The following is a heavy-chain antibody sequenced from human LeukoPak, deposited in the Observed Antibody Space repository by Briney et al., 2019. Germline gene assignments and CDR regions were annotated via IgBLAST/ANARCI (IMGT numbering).Heavy chain of an antibody. CDR2: IYSGGSA. CDR1: GFTVSSNY. V-gene: IGHV3-53*01. Sequence: GGSLRLSCAASGFTVSSNYMSWVRQALGKGLEWVSVIYSGGSAYYADSVKGRFTTSRDNSKNTLYLQINSLRAEDTAVYYCAKGVRGGAFDVWGKGTMVTVSS. J-gene: IGHJ3*01. CDR3: AKGVRGGAFDV. D-gene: IGHD3-10*01.